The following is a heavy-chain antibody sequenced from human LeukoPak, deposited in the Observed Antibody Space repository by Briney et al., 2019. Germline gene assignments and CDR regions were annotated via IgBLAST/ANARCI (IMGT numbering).Heavy chain of an antibody. V-gene: IGHV1-3*01. D-gene: IGHD2-2*01. Sequence: ASVKVSCKASGYTFTSYAMHWVRQAPGQRLEWMGWINAGNGNTKYSQKFQGRVTITRDTSASTAYMELSSLRSEDTAVYYCARGLPAYCSRNNCNLFDFWGQGTLVTVSS. CDR3: ARGLPAYCSRNNCNLFDF. J-gene: IGHJ4*02. CDR2: INAGNGNT. CDR1: GYTFTSYA.